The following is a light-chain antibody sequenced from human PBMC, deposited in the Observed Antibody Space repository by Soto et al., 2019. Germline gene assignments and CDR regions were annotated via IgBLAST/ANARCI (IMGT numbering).Light chain of an antibody. J-gene: IGKJ5*01. CDR1: QSVSTY. V-gene: IGKV3-11*01. Sequence: EVELPQSPATLSLPAGEGGTLSCRASQSVSTYLAWYQQKPGQAPRLLIYDASNRATGIPARFSGSGSATDFTLTISSLEPEDFAVYYCQQRSSWITFGQGTRLEIK. CDR3: QQRSSWIT. CDR2: DAS.